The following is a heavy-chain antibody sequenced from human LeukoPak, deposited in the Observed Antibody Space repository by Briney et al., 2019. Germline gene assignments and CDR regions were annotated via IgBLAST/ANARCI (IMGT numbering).Heavy chain of an antibody. Sequence: PSETPSLTCAVSGGSISSYYWSWIRQPPGKGLEWIGYIYDSGSTNYNPSLKSRVTISVDTSKNQFSLKLSSVTAADTAVYYCACLTTADAFDIWGQGTMVTVSS. J-gene: IGHJ3*02. D-gene: IGHD3-22*01. CDR2: IYDSGST. V-gene: IGHV4-59*01. CDR1: GGSISSYY. CDR3: ACLTTADAFDI.